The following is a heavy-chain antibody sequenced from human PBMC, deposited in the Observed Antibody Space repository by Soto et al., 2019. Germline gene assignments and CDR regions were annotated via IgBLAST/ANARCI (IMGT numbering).Heavy chain of an antibody. V-gene: IGHV3-21*01. CDR3: ARGKVVPAAPFDY. CDR1: GFTFSSYS. Sequence: TGGSLRLSCAASGFTFSSYSMNWVRQAPGKGLEWVSSISSSSSYIYYADSVKGRFTISRDNAKNSLYLQMNSLRAEDTAVYYCARGKVVPAAPFDYWGQGTLVTVSS. CDR2: ISSSSSYI. J-gene: IGHJ4*02. D-gene: IGHD2-2*01.